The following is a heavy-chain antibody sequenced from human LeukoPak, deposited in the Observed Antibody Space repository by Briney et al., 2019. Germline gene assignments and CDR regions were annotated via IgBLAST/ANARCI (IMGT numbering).Heavy chain of an antibody. J-gene: IGHJ6*02. V-gene: IGHV3-7*01. Sequence: GGSLRLSCAASGFTFSSYWMSWVRQAPGKGLEWVANIKQDGSEKYYVDSVKGRFTISRDNAKNSLYLQINSLRAEDTAVYYCARVSGVYYYNYGMDVWGQGTTVTVS. D-gene: IGHD6-25*01. CDR3: ARVSGVYYYNYGMDV. CDR2: IKQDGSEK. CDR1: GFTFSSYW.